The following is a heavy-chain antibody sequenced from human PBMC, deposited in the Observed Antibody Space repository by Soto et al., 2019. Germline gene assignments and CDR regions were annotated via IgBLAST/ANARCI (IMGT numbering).Heavy chain of an antibody. Sequence: EILSLTCNLAGGCISSTSSDWSWVRQPPGKGLEWIGSGYYAGNTYYNPSLKSRISRSIDSSKNEFSLRLRSVTAADTAIYYCATPFLTRSSWRNTWGEDSQYGSDVWGQGTRVTVSS. CDR1: GGCISSTSSD. V-gene: IGHV4-39*01. J-gene: IGHJ6*02. CDR3: ATPFLTRSSWRNTWGEDSQYGSDV. CDR2: GYYAGNT. D-gene: IGHD6-13*01.